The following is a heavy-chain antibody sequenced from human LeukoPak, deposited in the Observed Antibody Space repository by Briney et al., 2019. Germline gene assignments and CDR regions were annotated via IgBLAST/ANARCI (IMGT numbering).Heavy chain of an antibody. J-gene: IGHJ4*02. Sequence: GASLKISCKGSGYTFSSYWIGWVRQMPGKGLEWMGIIYPGDSDTRYSPSLQGQVTISVDTSIGTAYLQWSSLKVSDTAIYYCARQNDFRLDYWGQGTLVTVSS. CDR1: GYTFSSYW. D-gene: IGHD3-3*01. V-gene: IGHV5-51*01. CDR3: ARQNDFRLDY. CDR2: IYPGDSDT.